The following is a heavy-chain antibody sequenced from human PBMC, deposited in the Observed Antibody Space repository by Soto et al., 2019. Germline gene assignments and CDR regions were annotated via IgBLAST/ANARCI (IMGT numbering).Heavy chain of an antibody. CDR3: ARDRPPIEPTARGGMDV. V-gene: IGHV3-30-3*01. CDR1: GFTFISSA. D-gene: IGHD2-2*01. Sequence: QVQLVESGGGVVQPGRSLRLSCAASGFTFISSAVHGVRQAPGKWLERVAVISYDGSNKYYADSVKGRFTIFRDNSLNTLDLQINCLRDEDTAVYYCARDRPPIEPTARGGMDVWGQGTTVTVSS. J-gene: IGHJ6*02. CDR2: ISYDGSNK.